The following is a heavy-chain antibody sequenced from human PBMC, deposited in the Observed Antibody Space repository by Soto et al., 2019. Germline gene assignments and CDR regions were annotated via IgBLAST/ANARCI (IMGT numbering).Heavy chain of an antibody. D-gene: IGHD2-21*01. J-gene: IGHJ3*01. CDR3: AKDPIPYSGGCDASDL. V-gene: IGHV3-23*01. Sequence: QAPEKGLEWVASLGGGGDDTYYAASVRGRFTVARDNSNNKLFLQMNSLTAEDTALYYCAKDPIPYSGGCDASDLWCLVNKVTV. CDR2: LGGGGDDT.